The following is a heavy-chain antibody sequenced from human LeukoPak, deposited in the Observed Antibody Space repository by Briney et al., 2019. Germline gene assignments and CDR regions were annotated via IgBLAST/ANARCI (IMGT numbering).Heavy chain of an antibody. Sequence: GGSLRLSCAVSALTFSSYAMSWVSQAPGKGLEWVSSITGSGDKTYYADSVKGRFTISRDNSKNTLYLQMNSLRAEDTAIYYCANYFQVTTPYLDYWGQGALVTVSS. CDR3: ANYFQVTTPYLDY. CDR1: ALTFSSYA. J-gene: IGHJ4*02. D-gene: IGHD2-21*02. V-gene: IGHV3-23*01. CDR2: ITGSGDKT.